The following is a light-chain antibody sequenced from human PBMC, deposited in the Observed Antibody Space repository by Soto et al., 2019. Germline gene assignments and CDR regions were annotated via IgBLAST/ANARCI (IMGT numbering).Light chain of an antibody. J-gene: IGKJ1*01. CDR2: AAS. V-gene: IGKV1-6*02. CDR3: LQDYTYPWT. Sequence: MTQSPPSLHVTPGEPASISCRSSHSLLHSNGYNYLNWYQQKPGKAPRLLISAASILQSGVPSRFSGSGSGTDFTLTISSLQPEDVASYYCLQDYTYPWTFGQGTKVDI. CDR1: HSLLHSNGYNY.